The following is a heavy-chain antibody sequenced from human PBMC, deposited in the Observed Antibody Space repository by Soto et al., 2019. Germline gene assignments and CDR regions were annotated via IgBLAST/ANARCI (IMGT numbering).Heavy chain of an antibody. D-gene: IGHD3-22*01. J-gene: IGHJ4*02. CDR1: GDSVSSDSAA. Sequence: PSQTLSLTCAISGDSVSSDSAAWNWIRQSPSRGLEWLGKTFYRSKWYNDYAVSVKSRITINPDTSKNQFSLQLNSVTPEDTAMYYCARDRYDSSGYSTAFDYWGQGTLVTVSS. V-gene: IGHV6-1*01. CDR2: TFYRSKWYN. CDR3: ARDRYDSSGYSTAFDY.